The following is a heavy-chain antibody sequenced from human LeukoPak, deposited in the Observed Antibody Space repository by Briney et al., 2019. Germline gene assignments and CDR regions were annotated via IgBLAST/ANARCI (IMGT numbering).Heavy chain of an antibody. CDR2: IYYSGST. D-gene: IGHD3-16*02. CDR1: GGSISSSY. CDR3: AGSIYVWGSYRPLDY. J-gene: IGHJ4*02. V-gene: IGHV4-59*01. Sequence: SETLSLTCTVSGGSISSSYWSWIRQPPGKGLEWIGYIYYSGSTNYNPSLKSRVTISLDTSKNQFSLKLSSVTAADTAVYYCAGSIYVWGSYRPLDYWGQGTLVTVSS.